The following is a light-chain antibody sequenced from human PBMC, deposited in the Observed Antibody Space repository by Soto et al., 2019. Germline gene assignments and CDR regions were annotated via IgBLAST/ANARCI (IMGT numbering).Light chain of an antibody. J-gene: IGLJ2*01. V-gene: IGLV2-8*01. CDR1: SSDVGDYDY. CDR3: SSYAGSTNWV. Sequence: QSVLTQPPSTSGSPGQSVTISCTGTSSDVGDYDYVSWYQQHPGKAPKLMIYEVNKRPSGVPDRFSGSKSGNTASLTVSGLQAEDEADYHCSSYAGSTNWVFGGGTKVTVL. CDR2: EVN.